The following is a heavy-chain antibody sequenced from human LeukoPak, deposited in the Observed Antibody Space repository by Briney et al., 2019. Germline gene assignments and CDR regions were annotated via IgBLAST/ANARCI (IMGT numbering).Heavy chain of an antibody. D-gene: IGHD3-3*01. CDR2: ISAYNGNT. V-gene: IGHV1-18*01. J-gene: IGHJ5*02. CDR3: ARTTIFGVVYNWFDP. Sequence: GASVKVSCKASGYTFTSYGISWVRQAPGQGLEWMGWISAYNGNTNYAQKLQGRVTMTTDTSTSTAYMELRSLRSDDTAVYYCARTTIFGVVYNWFDPWGQGTLVTVSS. CDR1: GYTFTSYG.